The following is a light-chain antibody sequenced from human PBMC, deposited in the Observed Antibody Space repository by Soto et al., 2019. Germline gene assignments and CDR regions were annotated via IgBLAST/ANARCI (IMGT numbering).Light chain of an antibody. CDR2: EVN. CDR1: SSDVGAYNY. J-gene: IGLJ3*02. V-gene: IGLV2-8*01. Sequence: QSVLTQPPSASGSPGQSVAISCTGTSSDVGAYNYVSWYQQHPGKAPKLMISEVNKRPSGVPDRFSGSKSGNTASLTVSGLQAEDEADYYCISFAANPVFGGGTKLTVL. CDR3: ISFAANPV.